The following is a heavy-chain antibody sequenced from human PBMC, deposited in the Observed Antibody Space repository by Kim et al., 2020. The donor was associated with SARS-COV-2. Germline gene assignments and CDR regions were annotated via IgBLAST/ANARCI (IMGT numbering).Heavy chain of an antibody. Sequence: VKGRFTISRDNAKNSLYLQMNSLRAEDTAVYYCARVPSFTVTNAHDAFDIWGQGTMVTVSS. V-gene: IGHV3-21*01. CDR3: ARVPSFTVTNAHDAFDI. J-gene: IGHJ3*02. D-gene: IGHD4-4*01.